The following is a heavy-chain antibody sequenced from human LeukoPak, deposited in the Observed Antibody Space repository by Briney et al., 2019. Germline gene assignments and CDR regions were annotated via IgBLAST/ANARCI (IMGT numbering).Heavy chain of an antibody. D-gene: IGHD2-21*02. CDR1: GFTPSSYE. V-gene: IGHV3-74*01. CDR3: ARELPREVTLDY. Sequence: GGSLRLSCAASGFTPSSYEMHWVRQVPGKGLVWVSRINSDGSRTGYADSVKGRFTISRDNAKNTLYLQMNSLRAEDTAIYYCARELPREVTLDYWGQGTLVTVSS. J-gene: IGHJ4*02. CDR2: INSDGSRT.